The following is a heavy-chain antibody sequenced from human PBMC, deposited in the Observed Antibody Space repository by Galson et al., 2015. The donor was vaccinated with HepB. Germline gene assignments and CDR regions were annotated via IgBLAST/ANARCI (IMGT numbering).Heavy chain of an antibody. CDR2: ISSSSSTI. CDR1: GFTFSSYW. V-gene: IGHV3-48*01. D-gene: IGHD2-15*01. J-gene: IGHJ3*02. CDR3: ARDQYYPSPYCSGGSCYRRDAFDI. Sequence: SLRLSCAASGFTFSSYWMQWVRQAPGKGLEWVSYISSSSSTIYYADSVKGRFTISRDNAKNSLYLQMNSLRAEDTAVYYCARDQYYPSPYCSGGSCYRRDAFDIWCQGTMVTVSS.